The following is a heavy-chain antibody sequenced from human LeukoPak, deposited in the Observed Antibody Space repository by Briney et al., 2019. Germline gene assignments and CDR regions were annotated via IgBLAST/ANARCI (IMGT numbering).Heavy chain of an antibody. V-gene: IGHV5-51*01. CDR1: GYSFTSYW. CDR2: IYPGDSDT. D-gene: IGHD3-3*01. J-gene: IGHJ6*02. Sequence: GESLKISCKGSGYSFTSYWIGWVRQMPGKGLEWMGIIYPGDSDTRYSPSFQGQVTISADKSISTAYLQWSSLKASDTAMYYCASQEGLFLSPYGMDVWGQGTTVTVSS. CDR3: ASQEGLFLSPYGMDV.